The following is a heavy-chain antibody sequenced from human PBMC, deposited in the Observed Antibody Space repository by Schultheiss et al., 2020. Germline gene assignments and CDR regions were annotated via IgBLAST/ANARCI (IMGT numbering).Heavy chain of an antibody. D-gene: IGHD5-24*01. CDR3: AKVGGRWLQPNSYYYGMDV. CDR1: GFTFSSYA. Sequence: GESLKISCAASGFTFSSYAMSWVRQAPGKGLEWVSAISGSGGSTYYADSVKGRFTISRDNSKNTLYLQMNSLRAEDTAVYYCAKVGGRWLQPNSYYYGMDVWGQGTTVTVSS. V-gene: IGHV3-23*01. J-gene: IGHJ6*02. CDR2: ISGSGGST.